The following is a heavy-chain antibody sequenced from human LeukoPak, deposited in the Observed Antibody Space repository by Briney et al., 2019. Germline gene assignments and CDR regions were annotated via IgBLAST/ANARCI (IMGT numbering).Heavy chain of an antibody. V-gene: IGHV3-23*01. Sequence: GGSLRLSCEVSGFSFSSYAMSWVRQAPGKGLEWVSAISGSGGDTYYADSVTGRFTVSRDNSKNTLYLQMDSLRAEDTAVYYCAKDRKTGIFGVVMESWGQGTLVTVSS. J-gene: IGHJ5*02. CDR1: GFSFSSYA. CDR2: ISGSGGDT. CDR3: AKDRKTGIFGVVMES. D-gene: IGHD3-3*01.